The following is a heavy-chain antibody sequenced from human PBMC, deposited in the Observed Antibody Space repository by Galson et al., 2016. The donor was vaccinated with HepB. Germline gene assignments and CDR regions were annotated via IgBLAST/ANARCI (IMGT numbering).Heavy chain of an antibody. V-gene: IGHV3-49*03. Sequence: SLRLSCAGSGFTFGDYAMSWFRQAPGKGLEWVSLIRSKAYGGATHYAASVKGRLIISRDDSESIAYLQMNSLKPEDTAVYYCCRGVFGVAPRWGQGTLVTVSS. CDR2: IRSKAYGGAT. CDR3: CRGVFGVAPR. J-gene: IGHJ4*02. D-gene: IGHD3-3*01. CDR1: GFTFGDYA.